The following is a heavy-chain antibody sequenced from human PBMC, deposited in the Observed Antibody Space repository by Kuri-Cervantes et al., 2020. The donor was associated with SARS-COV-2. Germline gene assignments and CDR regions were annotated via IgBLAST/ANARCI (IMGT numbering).Heavy chain of an antibody. CDR3: AADLRGGTWDGFDI. D-gene: IGHD5-24*01. V-gene: IGHV3-15*07. J-gene: IGHJ3*02. Sequence: GESLKISCAASGFTFTNAWMNWVRQAPGKGLEWVGRIKNEGDGGKADYAAPVNGRFIISKDDSQSTLYLQMNSLRTDDTARYYCAADLRGGTWDGFDIWGQGTVVTVSS. CDR1: GFTFTNAW. CDR2: IKNEGDGGKA.